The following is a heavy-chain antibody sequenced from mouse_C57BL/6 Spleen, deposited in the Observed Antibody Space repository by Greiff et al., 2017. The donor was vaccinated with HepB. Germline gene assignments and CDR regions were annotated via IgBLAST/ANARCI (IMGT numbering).Heavy chain of an antibody. V-gene: IGHV14-4*01. J-gene: IGHJ3*01. CDR1: GFNIKDDY. CDR3: TTWDSNFSFAY. D-gene: IGHD2-5*01. CDR2: IDPENGDT. Sequence: VQLQQSGAELVRPGASVKLSCTASGFNIKDDYMHWVKQRPEQGLEWIGWIDPENGDTEYASKFQGKATITADTSSNTAYLQLSSLTSEDTAVYYCTTWDSNFSFAYWGQGTLVTVSA.